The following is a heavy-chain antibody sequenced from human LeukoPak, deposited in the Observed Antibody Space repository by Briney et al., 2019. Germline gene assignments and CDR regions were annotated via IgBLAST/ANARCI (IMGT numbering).Heavy chain of an antibody. D-gene: IGHD5-12*01. Sequence: GRSLRPSCAASGFTFSSYGMHCVREAPGRGLEWGADISYDGSNKYYADSVKGRFTISRDNSKNTLYLQMNSLRAEDTAVYYCGKGSRRVATILGYWGQGTLVTVSS. CDR3: GKGSRRVATILGY. J-gene: IGHJ4*02. CDR1: GFTFSSYG. CDR2: ISYDGSNK. V-gene: IGHV3-30*18.